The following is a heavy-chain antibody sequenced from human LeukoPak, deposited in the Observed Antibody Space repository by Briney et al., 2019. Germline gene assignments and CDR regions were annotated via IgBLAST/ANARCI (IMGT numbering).Heavy chain of an antibody. D-gene: IGHD2-21*02. V-gene: IGHV3-23*01. CDR2: ISGSGGST. Sequence: PGGSLRLSCAASGFTFSSYAMSWVRQAPGKGLEWVSTISGSGGSTYYADSVKGRFTISRDNSKNTLYLQMNSLRAEDTAVYYCAKAATFSLRRTAFDNWGQGTLVTVSS. CDR3: AKAATFSLRRTAFDN. CDR1: GFTFSSYA. J-gene: IGHJ4*02.